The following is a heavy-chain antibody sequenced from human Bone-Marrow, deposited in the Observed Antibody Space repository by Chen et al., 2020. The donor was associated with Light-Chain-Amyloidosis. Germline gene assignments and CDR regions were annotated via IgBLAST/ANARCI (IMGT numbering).Heavy chain of an antibody. V-gene: IGHV3-9*01. Sequence: EVQLVESGGGLVQPGRSLRLSCAASGFTFNDYPLHWLRQAPGKGLEWVSGISWNTGSTGYADSVKGRFTISRDNAKNSLYLQMSSLRPEDTALYYCAKGVYYGTSGYSHFDYWGQGTLVTVSS. CDR1: GFTFNDYP. J-gene: IGHJ4*02. CDR3: AKGVYYGTSGYSHFDY. CDR2: ISWNTGST. D-gene: IGHD3-22*01.